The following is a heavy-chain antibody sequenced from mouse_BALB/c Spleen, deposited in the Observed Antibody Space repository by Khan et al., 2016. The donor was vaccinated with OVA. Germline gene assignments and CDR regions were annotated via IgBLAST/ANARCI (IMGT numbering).Heavy chain of an antibody. Sequence: EVELVESGGGFVQPGGSRKLSCAASGFTFSDYGMAWVRQAPGKGPEGVAFISNLAYSIYYADTVTDRFTISRENAKNTLYLEMSSLRSEDTAMYYCARSWAMDYWGQGTSVTVSS. CDR3: ARSWAMDY. CDR2: ISNLAYSI. CDR1: GFTFSDYG. V-gene: IGHV5-15*02. J-gene: IGHJ4*01.